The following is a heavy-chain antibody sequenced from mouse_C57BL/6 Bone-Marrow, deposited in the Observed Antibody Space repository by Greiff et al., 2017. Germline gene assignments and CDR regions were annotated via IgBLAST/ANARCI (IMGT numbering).Heavy chain of an antibody. CDR3: ARRGNYEREDYAMDY. V-gene: IGHV5-12*01. CDR2: ISNGGGST. CDR1: GFTFSDYY. D-gene: IGHD2-1*01. Sequence: DVQLVESGGGLVQPGGSLKLSCAASGFTFSDYYMYWVRQTPEKRLEWVAYISNGGGSTYYPDTVKGRFTISRDNAKNTLYLQMSRLKSEDTAMYYCARRGNYEREDYAMDYWGQGTSVTVSS. J-gene: IGHJ4*01.